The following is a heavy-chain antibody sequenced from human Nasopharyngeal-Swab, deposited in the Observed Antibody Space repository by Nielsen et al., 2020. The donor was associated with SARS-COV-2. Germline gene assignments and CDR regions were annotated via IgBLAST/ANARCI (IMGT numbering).Heavy chain of an antibody. J-gene: IGHJ4*02. V-gene: IGHV4-4*07. CDR3: ARVTRDGYNYDRFDY. CDR2: IYTSGST. D-gene: IGHD5-24*01. CDR1: GGSISSYY. Sequence: SATLSLTCTVSGGSISSYYWSWIRQPAGKGLEWIGRIYTSGSTNYNPSLKSRVTMSVDTSKNQFSLKLSSATAADTAVYYCARVTRDGYNYDRFDYWGQGTLVTVSS.